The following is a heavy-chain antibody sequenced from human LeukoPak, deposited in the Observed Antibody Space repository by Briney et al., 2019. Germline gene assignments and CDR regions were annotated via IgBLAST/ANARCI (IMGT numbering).Heavy chain of an antibody. V-gene: IGHV4-31*03. J-gene: IGHJ4*02. D-gene: IGHD5-18*01. CDR2: IHYSGST. CDR3: ARVGYNYGIDY. Sequence: PSETLSLTCTVSGGSISSGGYYWSWIRQHPGKGLEWIGYIHYSGSTYYNPSLKSRVTISVDTSKNQFSLKLSSVTAADTAVYYCARVGYNYGIDYWGQGTLVTVPS. CDR1: GGSISSGGYY.